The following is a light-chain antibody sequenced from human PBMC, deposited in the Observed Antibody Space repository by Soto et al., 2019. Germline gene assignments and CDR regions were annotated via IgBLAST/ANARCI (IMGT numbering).Light chain of an antibody. CDR3: QQYGSLSWT. CDR2: GTS. V-gene: IGKV3-20*01. J-gene: IGKJ1*01. CDR1: QSVSSSY. Sequence: EIELTQSPGTLSLSPGEIATLSCRPSQSVSSSYLAWYQQKPGQAPRIIIYGTSSRATGIPDRFSGSWSGTDFSLTISRLEPEDVAVYYCQQYGSLSWTFGQGTKVDIK.